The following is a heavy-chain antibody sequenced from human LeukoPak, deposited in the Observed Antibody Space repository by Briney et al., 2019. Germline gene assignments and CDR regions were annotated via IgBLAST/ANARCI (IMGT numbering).Heavy chain of an antibody. CDR3: ARSRATVTFFFDY. D-gene: IGHD4-17*01. CDR2: IYYSGST. V-gene: IGHV4-39*07. Sequence: SETLSLTCTVSGGSISSSSYYWGWIRQPPGKGLEWIGSIYYSGSTYYNPSLKSRVTISVDTSKNQFSLKLSSVTAADTAVYYCARSRATVTFFFDYGGQGTLVTVSS. CDR1: GGSISSSSYY. J-gene: IGHJ4*02.